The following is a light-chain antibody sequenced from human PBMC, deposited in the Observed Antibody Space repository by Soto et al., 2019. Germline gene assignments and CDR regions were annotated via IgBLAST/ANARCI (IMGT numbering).Light chain of an antibody. V-gene: IGLV2-14*01. CDR2: NVS. Sequence: QSVLTQPASVSGSPGQSITISCTGTSSDVGGYNSVSWYQQHPGKAPKLMIYNVSNRPSGVSNRLSGSKSGNTASLTISRLQAEDEADYYCSSYTSSSTYVFGTGTKVTVL. J-gene: IGLJ1*01. CDR1: SSDVGGYNS. CDR3: SSYTSSSTYV.